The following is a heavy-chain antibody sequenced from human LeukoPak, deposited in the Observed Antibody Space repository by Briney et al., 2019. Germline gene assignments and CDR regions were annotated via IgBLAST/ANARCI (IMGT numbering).Heavy chain of an antibody. D-gene: IGHD3-16*01. Sequence: GGSLRLSCAASGFTFSSYAMHWVRQAPGKGLEWVAVISYDGSNKYYADSVKGRFTISRDNSKNTLYLQMNSLRAEDTAVHYCARPVTSLGDAFDIWGQGTMVTVSS. J-gene: IGHJ3*02. V-gene: IGHV3-30*04. CDR3: ARPVTSLGDAFDI. CDR2: ISYDGSNK. CDR1: GFTFSSYA.